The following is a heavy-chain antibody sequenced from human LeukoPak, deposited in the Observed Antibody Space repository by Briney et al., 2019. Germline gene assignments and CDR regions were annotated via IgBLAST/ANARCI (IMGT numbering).Heavy chain of an antibody. Sequence: PSETLSLTCSVSGASISSGSNYWGWIRQPPGKTLEWIGSIYSSGSTYYNSSLKSRVTISLDTSKNQFSLNLFSVTAADTAMYYCKRANGYGLIDYWGQGTLVTVSS. J-gene: IGHJ4*02. CDR2: IYSSGST. CDR3: KRANGYGLIDY. CDR1: GASISSGSNY. V-gene: IGHV4-39*07. D-gene: IGHD3-10*01.